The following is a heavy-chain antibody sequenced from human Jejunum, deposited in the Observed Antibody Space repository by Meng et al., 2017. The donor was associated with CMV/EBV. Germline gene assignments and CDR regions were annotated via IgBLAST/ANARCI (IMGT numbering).Heavy chain of an antibody. CDR3: VTHDYGSRTSGFGP. CDR2: IFRTETT. V-gene: IGHV4-4*02. D-gene: IGHD3-10*01. J-gene: IGHJ5*02. Sequence: SGGSINENKCWSWVRQTPGKGLEWIGEIFRTETTSLNPSLKSRVTISADKSKNHFSLNLSSVTDADTAVYYCVTHDYGSRTSGFGPWGQGTLVTVSS. CDR1: GGSINENKC.